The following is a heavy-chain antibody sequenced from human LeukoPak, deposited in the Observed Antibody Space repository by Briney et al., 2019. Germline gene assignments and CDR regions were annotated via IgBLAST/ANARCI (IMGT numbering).Heavy chain of an antibody. CDR2: IKSKSDSGTT. CDR1: GFTFSNAW. J-gene: IGHJ4*02. Sequence: RGSLRLSCAASGFTFSNAWMSWVRQAPGKGLEWVGRIKSKSDSGTTDYAAPVKGRFTISRDDSKNTLFLQMNSLKTEDTAVYYCTSNLIHCGGDCYHFDYWGQGTLVTVSS. D-gene: IGHD2-21*02. CDR3: TSNLIHCGGDCYHFDY. V-gene: IGHV3-15*01.